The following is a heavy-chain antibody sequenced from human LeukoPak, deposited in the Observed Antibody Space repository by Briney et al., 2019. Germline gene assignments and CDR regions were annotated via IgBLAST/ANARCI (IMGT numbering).Heavy chain of an antibody. CDR3: ASDSYSPEYFQH. CDR2: ISGSGGST. V-gene: IGHV3-23*01. J-gene: IGHJ1*01. Sequence: GGSLRLSCAASGFTFSSYAMSWVRQSPGKRLEWVSVISGSGGSTDYADSVKGRFTISRDNSKNTLYLQMNSLRAEDTAVYYCASDSYSPEYFQHWGQGTLVTVSS. CDR1: GFTFSSYA. D-gene: IGHD2-21*02.